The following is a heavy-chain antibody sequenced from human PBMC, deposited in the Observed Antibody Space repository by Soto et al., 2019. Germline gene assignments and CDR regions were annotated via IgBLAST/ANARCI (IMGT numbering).Heavy chain of an antibody. V-gene: IGHV4-39*01. J-gene: IGHJ4*02. D-gene: IGHD3-16*02. Sequence: QLQLQESGPGLVKPSETLSLTCTVSGGSISSSSYYWDWIRQPPGKGLEWIGIIHNSGSTYYNPSLKSRVTISIDTSKHQFSLKLSSVTAADTAVYSCATALHFDYWGQGTLVTVSS. CDR1: GGSISSSSYY. CDR2: IHNSGST. CDR3: ATALHFDY.